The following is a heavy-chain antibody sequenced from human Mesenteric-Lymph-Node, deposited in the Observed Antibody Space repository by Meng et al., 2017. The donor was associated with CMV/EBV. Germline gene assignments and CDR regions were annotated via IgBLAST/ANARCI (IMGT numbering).Heavy chain of an antibody. V-gene: IGHV3-23*01. J-gene: IGHJ6*02. CDR1: GFTFSNYD. D-gene: IGHD3-10*01. Sequence: GESLKISCAASGFTFSNYDMTWVRRAPGKGLEWVSAISGSGGSTYYADSVKGRFTISRDNSKNTLYLQMNSLRAEDTAVYYCAKKDEDSNYGSGSYNYYYYGMDVWGQGTTVTVSS. CDR3: AKKDEDSNYGSGSYNYYYYGMDV. CDR2: ISGSGGST.